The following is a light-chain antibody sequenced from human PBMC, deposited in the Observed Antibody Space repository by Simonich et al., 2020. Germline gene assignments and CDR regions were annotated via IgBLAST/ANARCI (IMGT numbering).Light chain of an antibody. CDR3: QQYYSTPLT. J-gene: IGKJ4*01. Sequence: DIVMTQSPDSLAVSLGERSTINCKSNQSVLYSSNNKNYIAWYQQKPRQPPKLLIYWAPTLESGVPDRFSGSGSGTDFTLTISSLQAEDVAVYYCQQYYSTPLTFGGGTKVEIK. CDR2: WAP. V-gene: IGKV4-1*01. CDR1: QSVLYSSNNKNY.